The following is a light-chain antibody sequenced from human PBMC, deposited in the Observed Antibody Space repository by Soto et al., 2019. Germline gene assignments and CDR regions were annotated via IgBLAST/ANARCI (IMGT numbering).Light chain of an antibody. V-gene: IGKV3-20*01. Sequence: DIVLTQSPGTLSLSPGERAILSCRASQTVNNNYLAWCQQKPGQAPRLLIYGASRRATGIPDRFSGSASGTDFTLTISSLQSEDSGIYHCHQHGGSPETFGQGTKVDIK. CDR3: HQHGGSPET. CDR1: QTVNNNY. J-gene: IGKJ1*01. CDR2: GAS.